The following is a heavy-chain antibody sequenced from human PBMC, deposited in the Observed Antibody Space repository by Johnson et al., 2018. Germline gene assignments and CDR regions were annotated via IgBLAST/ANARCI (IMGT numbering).Heavy chain of an antibody. CDR3: AREAYSSGRAGIFAI. CDR1: GVTLSNCI. V-gene: IGHV3-30-3*01. D-gene: IGHD3-22*01. Sequence: QVQLVQSGGGVVQXGTSXRLXCGVSGVTLSNCIMHWVRQAPGKGLEWVALISHDEFDKQHGASAKDRFTISRDISKNTVYLQMNSLRDEDTAVYYCAREAYSSGRAGIFAIWGQGTMVTVSS. J-gene: IGHJ3*02. CDR2: ISHDEFDK.